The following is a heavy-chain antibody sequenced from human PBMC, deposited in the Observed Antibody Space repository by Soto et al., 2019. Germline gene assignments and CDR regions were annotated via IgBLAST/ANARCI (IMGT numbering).Heavy chain of an antibody. CDR1: RFTFSNYA. V-gene: IGHV3-23*01. Sequence: TGGSLRLSCAASRFTFSNYAMSWVRQAPGKGLEWVSGISSTGGSTYYADSVKGRFTISRDNSKNTLDLQMSSLRAEDTAIYYCARAHDYDFFYGMDVWGQGTTVTVSS. CDR2: ISSTGGST. CDR3: ARAHDYDFFYGMDV. J-gene: IGHJ6*02.